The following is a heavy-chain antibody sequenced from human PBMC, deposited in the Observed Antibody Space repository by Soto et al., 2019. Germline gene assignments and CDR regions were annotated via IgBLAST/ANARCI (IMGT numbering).Heavy chain of an antibody. CDR3: AVHLGENYYTMDV. CDR1: GFTFSTFV. V-gene: IGHV3-23*01. CDR2: ITGSGNSA. Sequence: EVQLLESGGGWVQPGGSLRLSCAASGFTFSTFVMTWVRQVPGEGLEWVSSITGSGNSAYSADSVKGRFTISRDNSKNTLYLQMSSLAADDPAAYYRAVHLGENYYTMDVWGQGTTVTVSS. J-gene: IGHJ6*02. D-gene: IGHD3-10*01.